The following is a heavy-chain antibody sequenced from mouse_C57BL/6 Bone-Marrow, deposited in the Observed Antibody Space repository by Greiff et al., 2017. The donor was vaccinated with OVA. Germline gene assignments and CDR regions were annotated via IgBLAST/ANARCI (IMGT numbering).Heavy chain of an antibody. Sequence: QVQLQQPGAELVRPGSSVKLSCKASGYTFTSYWLPWVKQRPIQGLEWIGNIDPSDSETHYNQKFKDKATLTVDKSSSTAYMQLSSLTSEDSAVYYCARGMYDDWFAYWGQGTLVTVSA. J-gene: IGHJ3*01. D-gene: IGHD2-3*01. CDR2: IDPSDSET. V-gene: IGHV1-52*01. CDR3: ARGMYDDWFAY. CDR1: GYTFTSYW.